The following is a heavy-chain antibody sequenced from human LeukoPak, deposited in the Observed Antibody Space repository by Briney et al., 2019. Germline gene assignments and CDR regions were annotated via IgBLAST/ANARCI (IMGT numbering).Heavy chain of an antibody. CDR2: ISVSGETK. CDR3: ARDEGGTRLD. J-gene: IGHJ4*02. CDR1: GFIICSYD. V-gene: IGHV3-48*03. Sequence: GGSLRLSCAASGFIICSYDMNWVRQAPGEGLEWVSHISVSGETKNYAESVKGRFTISRDNAKNTLYLQMNSLRAEDTAVYYCARDEGGTRLDWGQGTLVAVSS. D-gene: IGHD1-1*01.